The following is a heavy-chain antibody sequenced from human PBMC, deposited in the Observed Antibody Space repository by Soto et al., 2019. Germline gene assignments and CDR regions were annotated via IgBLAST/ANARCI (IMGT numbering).Heavy chain of an antibody. CDR2: IVVGRDDT. Sequence: GASVKVSCKASGFTFSHSAVQWVRQARGQGLEWIGWIVVGRDDTKYAQKFQERVTITRDMSTNTAYMELSSLTSEDTAVYYCAADNSWNDGWFDSWGQGTLVTVSS. D-gene: IGHD1-1*01. V-gene: IGHV1-58*01. CDR3: AADNSWNDGWFDS. CDR1: GFTFSHSA. J-gene: IGHJ5*01.